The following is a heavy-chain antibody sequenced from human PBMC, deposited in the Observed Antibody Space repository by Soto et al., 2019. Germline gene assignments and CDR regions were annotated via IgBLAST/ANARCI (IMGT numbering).Heavy chain of an antibody. CDR1: GFTFSDYY. V-gene: IGHV3-11*01. CDR2: ISISGGTI. Sequence: GGSLRLSCAASGFTFSDYYMSWIRQAPGKGLEWLSYISISGGTIYYADSVKGRFSISRDNAKNSLYLQLSSLRAEDTAVYFCARESARVFDSWGQGTLVTVSS. J-gene: IGHJ4*02. CDR3: ARESARVFDS.